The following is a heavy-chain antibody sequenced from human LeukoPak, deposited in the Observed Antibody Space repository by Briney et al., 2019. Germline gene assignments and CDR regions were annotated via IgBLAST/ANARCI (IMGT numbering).Heavy chain of an antibody. D-gene: IGHD5-24*01. V-gene: IGHV1-69*13. Sequence: GASVKVSCKASGGTFSSYAISWVRQAPGQGLEWMGGIIPIFGTANYAQKFQGRVTITADESTSTAYMELSSLRSEDTAVYYCARKLLQNRRDGYNDWGQGTLVTVSS. J-gene: IGHJ4*02. CDR1: GGTFSSYA. CDR2: IIPIFGTA. CDR3: ARKLLQNRRDGYND.